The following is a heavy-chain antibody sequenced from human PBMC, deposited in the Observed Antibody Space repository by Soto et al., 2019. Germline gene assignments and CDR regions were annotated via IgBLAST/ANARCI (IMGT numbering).Heavy chain of an antibody. D-gene: IGHD6-19*01. V-gene: IGHV4-34*01. CDR2: INHSGST. Sequence: SETLSLTCAVYGGSFSGYYWSWIRQPPGKGLEWIGEINHSGSTNYNPSLKSRVTISVDTSKNQFSLKLSSVTAADTAVYYCARVKGGWYCYYYCGMDGRERGTTIAVSS. CDR1: GGSFSGYY. CDR3: ARVKGGWYCYYYCGMDG. J-gene: IGHJ6*01.